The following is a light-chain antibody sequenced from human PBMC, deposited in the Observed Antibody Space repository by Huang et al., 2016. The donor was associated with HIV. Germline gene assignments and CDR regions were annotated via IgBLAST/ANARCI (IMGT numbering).Light chain of an antibody. Sequence: DIQLTQSPSSLSAYVVARVTVTCRASQSIGRLLNWYQQEPGKAPKRLIYGASNLQSGVPSRFSGSGSGTHFTLTISSIQPEDSATFFCQQGYSTPWTFGQGT. V-gene: IGKV1-39*01. J-gene: IGKJ1*01. CDR3: QQGYSTPWT. CDR2: GAS. CDR1: QSIGRL.